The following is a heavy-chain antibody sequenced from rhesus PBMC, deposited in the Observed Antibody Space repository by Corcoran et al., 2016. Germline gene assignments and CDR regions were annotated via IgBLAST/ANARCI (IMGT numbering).Heavy chain of an antibody. CDR3: ATSGYSSGFDY. Sequence: EVQLVQSGAEAKKLWPTVTISCRATGYTSTHYYRPRFRQVPGKGVERIERVDPEDGKTIHAQKFQDRVTITADTSTDTADMELSSMRSEDTAGYYCATSGYSSGFDYWGQGVLVTVSS. CDR1: GYTSTHYY. V-gene: IGHV1-111*02. J-gene: IGHJ4*01. D-gene: IGHD6-31*01. CDR2: VDPEDGKT.